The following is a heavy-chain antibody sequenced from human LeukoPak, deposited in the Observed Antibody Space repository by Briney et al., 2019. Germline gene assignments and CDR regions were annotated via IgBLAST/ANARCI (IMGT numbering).Heavy chain of an antibody. Sequence: GGSLRLSCVASGFTFSYYGMHWVRQAPGKGLEWVAFISYDGSTKYYADSVEGRFTISRDNSKNTLYVQMNSLRAEDTAVYYCAKDERWRRSDFHGGFDYWGQGALVTVSS. V-gene: IGHV3-30*02. CDR1: GFTFSYYG. CDR2: ISYDGSTK. D-gene: IGHD2-21*02. CDR3: AKDERWRRSDFHGGFDY. J-gene: IGHJ4*02.